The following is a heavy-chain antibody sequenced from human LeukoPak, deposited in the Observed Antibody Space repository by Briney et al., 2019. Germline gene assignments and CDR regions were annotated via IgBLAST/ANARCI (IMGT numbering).Heavy chain of an antibody. CDR3: ASPIGGHAMDV. V-gene: IGHV5-51*01. Sequence: GASLQISCKGSGYSFRSSWIAWVRQMPGKGLEWMGMIYPGDSDTRYSPSFQGQVTISADKSINTAYLQWSSLKVSDTAMYYCASPIGGHAMDVWGQGTTVTVSS. J-gene: IGHJ6*02. CDR1: GYSFRSSW. D-gene: IGHD4-23*01. CDR2: IYPGDSDT.